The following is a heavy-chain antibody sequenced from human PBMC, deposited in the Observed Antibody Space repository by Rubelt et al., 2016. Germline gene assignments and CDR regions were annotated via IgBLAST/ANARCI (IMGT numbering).Heavy chain of an antibody. CDR3: ATGLPTDY. J-gene: IGHJ4*02. CDR2: IYYSGST. V-gene: IGHV4-34*11. Sequence: QVQLQQWGAGLLKPSETLSLTCAVYGGSFSRYYWSWIRQPPGKGLEWIGYIYYSGSTKYNPPLKSRVTISVDASNNQFSLKVTSLTAADTAVYFCATGLPTDYWGQGTPVTV. D-gene: IGHD2-15*01. CDR1: GGSFSRYY.